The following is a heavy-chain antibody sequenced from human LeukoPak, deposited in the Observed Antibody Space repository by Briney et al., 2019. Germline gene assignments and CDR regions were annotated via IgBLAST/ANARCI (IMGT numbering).Heavy chain of an antibody. CDR2: ISSSSSVTI. D-gene: IGHD5-18*01. CDR3: ASFTAMYN. V-gene: IGHV3-48*01. J-gene: IGHJ4*02. Sequence: RGSLRLSCAASEFTFSSYSMNWVRQVPGKGLEWVSYISSSSSVTIYYADSVKGRFTISRDNAKNSLYLQMNSLRVEDTAVYYCASFTAMYNWGQGTPVTVSS. CDR1: EFTFSSYS.